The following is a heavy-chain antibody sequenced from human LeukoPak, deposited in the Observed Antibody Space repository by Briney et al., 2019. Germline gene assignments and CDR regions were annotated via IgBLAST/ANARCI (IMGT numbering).Heavy chain of an antibody. CDR2: IYPGDSDI. J-gene: IGHJ6*02. D-gene: IGHD3-10*01. CDR3: ARHLPEVVRGIYHYYYGMDV. V-gene: IGHV5-51*01. Sequence: GESLKISCEASGYSFNNYWIGWVRQLPGKGLEWMGIIYPGDSDIRYSPSFQGQVTLSADTSISTAYLQWSSLKASDTAMYCCARHLPEVVRGIYHYYYGMDVWGQGTTVTVSS. CDR1: GYSFNNYW.